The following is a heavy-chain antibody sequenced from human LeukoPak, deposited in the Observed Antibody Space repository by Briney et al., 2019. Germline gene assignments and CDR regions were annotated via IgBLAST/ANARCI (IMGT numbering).Heavy chain of an antibody. CDR3: ARGIAARRPYYYYMDV. Sequence: VASVKVSCTASGGTFSSYAISWVRQAPGQGLEWMGGIIPIFDTANYAQKFQGRVTITTDESTSTAYMELSSLRSEDTAVYYCARGIAARRPYYYYMDVWGKGTTVTVSS. D-gene: IGHD6-6*01. CDR1: GGTFSSYA. CDR2: IIPIFDTA. V-gene: IGHV1-69*05. J-gene: IGHJ6*03.